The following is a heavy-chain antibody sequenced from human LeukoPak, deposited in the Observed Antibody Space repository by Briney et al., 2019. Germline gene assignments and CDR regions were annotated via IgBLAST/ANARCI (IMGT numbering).Heavy chain of an antibody. J-gene: IGHJ4*02. D-gene: IGHD3-10*01. CDR1: GFTFSSYG. CDR3: AKELRWFGELSYFDY. V-gene: IGHV3-30*18. Sequence: PGGSLRLSCAASGFTFSSYGMHWVRQAPGKGLEWVAVISYDGSNKYYADSVKGRFTISRDNSKNTLYLQMNSLRAEDTAVYYCAKELRWFGELSYFDYWGQGTLVTVSS. CDR2: ISYDGSNK.